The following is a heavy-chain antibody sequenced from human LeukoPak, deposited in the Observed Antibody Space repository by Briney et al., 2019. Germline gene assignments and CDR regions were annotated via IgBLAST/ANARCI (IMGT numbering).Heavy chain of an antibody. D-gene: IGHD2-2*01. CDR1: GYSFTSYW. Sequence: GASLQISAKGSGYSFTSYWIGGVRQLPGKGLEWMGIIYPGDSDTRYSPSFQGQVTISADKSTSTAYLQWSSLKAPDTAMYYCARYHGRSAHMPGYYFDYWGQGTLVTVSS. CDR2: IYPGDSDT. J-gene: IGHJ4*02. CDR3: ARYHGRSAHMPGYYFDY. V-gene: IGHV5-51*01.